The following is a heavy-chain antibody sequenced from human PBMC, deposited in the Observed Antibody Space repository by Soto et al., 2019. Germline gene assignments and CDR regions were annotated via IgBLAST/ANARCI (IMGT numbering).Heavy chain of an antibody. Sequence: QITLKESGPTLVKPTQTLTLTCSFSGFSLTTDGVGVGWVRQPPGEALEWLSLIYWDDDERYSPSLKTRLTITKDPSKNQVVLTMTNMDPVDTATYYCAHSPNLIPADAQVGDFDYWGQGILVTVSS. V-gene: IGHV2-5*02. CDR2: IYWDDDE. D-gene: IGHD6-25*01. J-gene: IGHJ4*02. CDR1: GFSLTTDGVG. CDR3: AHSPNLIPADAQVGDFDY.